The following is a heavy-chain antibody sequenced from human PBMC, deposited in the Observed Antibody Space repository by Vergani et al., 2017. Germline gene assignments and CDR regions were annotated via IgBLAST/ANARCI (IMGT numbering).Heavy chain of an antibody. CDR3: ARRSGGYYSGGKVHPLRTAFDV. J-gene: IGHJ3*01. Sequence: QVQLQASGPGRVKPSQTLSLTCTMSGGSISAGYYFWSWIRQPAGKGLEWLGHISASGNASHSPSLKTRVSMSVDTSKNPFPLTVTSVTAADTAIYFCARRSGGYYSGGKVHPLRTAFDVWGHGTVVTVSS. CDR1: GGSISAGYYF. CDR2: ISASGNA. D-gene: IGHD2-15*01. V-gene: IGHV4-61*02.